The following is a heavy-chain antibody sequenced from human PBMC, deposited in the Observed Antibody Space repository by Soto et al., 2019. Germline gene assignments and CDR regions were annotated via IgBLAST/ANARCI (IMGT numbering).Heavy chain of an antibody. CDR2: IYYSGST. D-gene: IGHD3-10*01. V-gene: IGHV4-59*01. CDR1: GGSISSYY. CDR3: ARDRVVRENIIFYGMDV. J-gene: IGHJ6*02. Sequence: PSETLSLTCTVSGGSISSYYWSWIRQPPGKGLEWIGYIYYSGSTNYNPSLKSRVTISVDTSKNQFSLKLSSVTAADTAVYYCARDRVVRENIIFYGMDVWGQGTTVTVSS.